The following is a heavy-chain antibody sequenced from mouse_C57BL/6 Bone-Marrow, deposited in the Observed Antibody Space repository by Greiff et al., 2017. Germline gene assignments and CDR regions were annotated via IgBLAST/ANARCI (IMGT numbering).Heavy chain of an antibody. CDR1: GYTFTSYW. CDR2: IYPGNSDT. Sequence: VHVKQSGTVLARPGASVKMSCKTSGYTFTSYWMHWVKQRPGQGLEWIGAIYPGNSDTSYNQKFKGKAKLTAVTSASTAYMELSSLTNEDSAVYYCTNYYGSSSWYFDVWGTGTTVTVSS. J-gene: IGHJ1*03. CDR3: TNYYGSSSWYFDV. V-gene: IGHV1-5*01. D-gene: IGHD1-1*01.